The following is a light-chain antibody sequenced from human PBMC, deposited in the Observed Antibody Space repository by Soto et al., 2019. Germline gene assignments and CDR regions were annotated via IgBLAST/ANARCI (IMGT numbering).Light chain of an antibody. V-gene: IGLV4-60*02. CDR2: LEGSGSY. Sequence: QPVLTQSSSASASLGSSVKLTCTLNSGHSSYIIAWHQQQPGKAPRYLMKLEGSGSYNKGSGVPDRFSGSSSGADRYLTISNLQFEDEADYYCETWDSNTHVFGGGTKLTVL. CDR1: SGHSSYI. J-gene: IGLJ3*02. CDR3: ETWDSNTHV.